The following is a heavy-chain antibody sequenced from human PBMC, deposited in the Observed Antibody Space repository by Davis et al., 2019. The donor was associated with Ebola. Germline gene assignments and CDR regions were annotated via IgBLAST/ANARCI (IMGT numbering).Heavy chain of an antibody. D-gene: IGHD1-26*01. J-gene: IGHJ4*02. Sequence: PGGSLRLSCAASGFTFSRYAMHWVRQAPGKGLEWVAVISYDGSNKYYADSVKGRFTISRDNSKNTLYLQMNSLRPEDTALYYCARAWGRWEALQGPFDHWGQGTLVTVSS. V-gene: IGHV3-30-3*01. CDR3: ARAWGRWEALQGPFDH. CDR2: ISYDGSNK. CDR1: GFTFSRYA.